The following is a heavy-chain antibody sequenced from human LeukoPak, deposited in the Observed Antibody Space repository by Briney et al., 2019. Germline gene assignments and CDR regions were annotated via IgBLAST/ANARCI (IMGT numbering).Heavy chain of an antibody. Sequence: SETLSLTCTVSGGSISCSSFYWRWIRQPPGKGLEWIGNIYYSGSTYYNPSLKSRVTISVDTSKNQFSLKLSSVTAADTAVYYCARRDIVTTGTIDYWGQGTLVTVSS. J-gene: IGHJ4*02. V-gene: IGHV4-39*01. CDR2: IYYSGST. CDR3: ARRDIVTTGTIDY. CDR1: GGSISCSSFY. D-gene: IGHD5-12*01.